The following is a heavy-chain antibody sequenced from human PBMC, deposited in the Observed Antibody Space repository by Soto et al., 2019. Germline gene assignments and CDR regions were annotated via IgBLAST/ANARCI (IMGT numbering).Heavy chain of an antibody. CDR2: IHNGGST. J-gene: IGHJ4*02. V-gene: IGHV4-59*11. Sequence: SETLSLTCTVSGGSISDHYYMWIRQSPGKGLEYIGYIHNGGSTNYNPSLKSRVIISVDTSKNQFSLKLTSVTAADTAVYYCATRFYTSPVFFDFSGQGILVTVSS. CDR3: ATRFYTSPVFFDF. CDR1: GGSISDHY. D-gene: IGHD2-2*02.